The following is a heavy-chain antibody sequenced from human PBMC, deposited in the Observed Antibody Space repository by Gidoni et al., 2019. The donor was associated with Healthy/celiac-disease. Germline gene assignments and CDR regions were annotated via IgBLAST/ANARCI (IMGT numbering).Heavy chain of an antibody. V-gene: IGHV3-30-3*01. Sequence: QVQLVESGGGVVQPGRSLRLSCAASGFNFSSYAMHWVRQAPGKGLEWVAVISYDGSNKYYADSVKGRFTISRDNSKNTLYLQMNSLRAEDTAVYYCARVLRYFDWYYGAFDIWGQGTMVTVSS. CDR1: GFNFSSYA. CDR3: ARVLRYFDWYYGAFDI. J-gene: IGHJ3*02. D-gene: IGHD3-9*01. CDR2: ISYDGSNK.